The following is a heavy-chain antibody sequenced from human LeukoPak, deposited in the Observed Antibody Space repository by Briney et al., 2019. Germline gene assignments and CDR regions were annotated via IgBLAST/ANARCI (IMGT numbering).Heavy chain of an antibody. CDR2: IKQDGSEK. CDR3: ASSYSSSSNFDY. Sequence: PGGSLRLSCAASGFTFRSYWMSWVRQAPGKGLEWVANIKQDGSEKYYVASVKGRFTISRDNAKNSLYLQMNSLTAEDTAVYYCASSYSSSSNFDYWGQGTLVTVSS. J-gene: IGHJ4*02. D-gene: IGHD6-6*01. V-gene: IGHV3-7*01. CDR1: GFTFRSYW.